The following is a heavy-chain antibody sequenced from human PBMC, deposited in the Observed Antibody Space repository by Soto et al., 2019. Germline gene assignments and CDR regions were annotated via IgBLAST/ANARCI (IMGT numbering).Heavy chain of an antibody. CDR2: INHSGST. CDR1: GGSFSGYY. J-gene: IGHJ6*03. D-gene: IGHD6-13*01. Sequence: SDTLSLTCAVYGGSFSGYYWSWIRQPPGKGLEWIGEINHSGSTNYNPSLKSRVTISVDTSKNQFSLKLSSVTAADTAVYYCARERQQLIRTYYMDVWGKGTTVTVSS. CDR3: ARERQQLIRTYYMDV. V-gene: IGHV4-34*01.